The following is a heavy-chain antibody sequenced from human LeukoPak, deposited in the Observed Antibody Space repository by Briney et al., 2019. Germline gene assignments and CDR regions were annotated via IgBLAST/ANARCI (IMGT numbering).Heavy chain of an antibody. CDR1: GFTFTNYW. CDR2: IYQDGSVK. V-gene: IGHV3-7*01. CDR3: ATSYDSSGNN. J-gene: IGHJ4*02. Sequence: GGSLRLSCAASGFTFTNYWMSWVRQAPGKGLEWVANIYQDGSVKYYVDSVKGRFTISRDNAKNSLYLEMNNLRAEDTAIYYCATSYDSSGNNWGQGTLVTVSS. D-gene: IGHD3-22*01.